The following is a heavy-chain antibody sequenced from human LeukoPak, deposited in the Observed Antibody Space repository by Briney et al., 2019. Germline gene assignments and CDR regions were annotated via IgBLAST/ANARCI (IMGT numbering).Heavy chain of an antibody. V-gene: IGHV3-21*01. CDR2: ISSSSSYI. Sequence: GGSLRLSCAPSGFTFSSYAMNWVRQAPGKGLEWVSSISSSSSYIYYADSAKGRFTISRDNAKNSLYLQMNSLRAEDTAVYYCARERAARPQYYFDYWGQGTLVTVSS. CDR3: ARERAARPQYYFDY. D-gene: IGHD6-6*01. CDR1: GFTFSSYA. J-gene: IGHJ4*02.